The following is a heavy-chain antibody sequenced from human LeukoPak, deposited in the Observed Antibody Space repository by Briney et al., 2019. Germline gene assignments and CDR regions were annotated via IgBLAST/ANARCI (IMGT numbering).Heavy chain of an antibody. Sequence: KPSETLSLTCTVSGGSISSGDYYWSWIRQPPAKGLEWIGYIYYSGRAYYSPSLKSRVTISVDTTKNQFSLKLNSVTAADTAVYYCARGDGYKFHYFDYWGQGTLVTVSS. CDR1: GGSISSGDYY. D-gene: IGHD5-24*01. J-gene: IGHJ4*02. CDR2: IYYSGRA. V-gene: IGHV4-30-4*01. CDR3: ARGDGYKFHYFDY.